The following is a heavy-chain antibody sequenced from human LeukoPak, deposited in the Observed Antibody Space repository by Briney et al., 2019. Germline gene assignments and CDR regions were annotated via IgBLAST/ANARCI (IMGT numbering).Heavy chain of an antibody. Sequence: PGGSLRLSCAASGFTVSSNYMSWVRQAPGKGLEWVADISNDGSNKYYADSVKGRFTISRDNSKNSLYLQMNSLRAEDTALYYCAKDIDTYYYGSGKNYGMDVWGQGTTVTVSS. D-gene: IGHD3-10*01. CDR2: ISNDGSNK. J-gene: IGHJ6*02. CDR1: GFTVSSNY. V-gene: IGHV3-30*18. CDR3: AKDIDTYYYGSGKNYGMDV.